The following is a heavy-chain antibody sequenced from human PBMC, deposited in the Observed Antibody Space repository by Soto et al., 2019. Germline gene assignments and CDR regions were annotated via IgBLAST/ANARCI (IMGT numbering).Heavy chain of an antibody. V-gene: IGHV1-58*01. CDR2: IVVGSGNT. Sequence: SVKVSCKASGFTFTSSAVQWVRQARGQRLEWIGWIVVGSGNTNYAQKFQERVTITRDMSTSTVYMELSSLRSEDTAVYYCARDLNFDYYDSSGYFDYWGQGTLVTVSS. CDR1: GFTFTSSA. J-gene: IGHJ4*02. CDR3: ARDLNFDYYDSSGYFDY. D-gene: IGHD3-22*01.